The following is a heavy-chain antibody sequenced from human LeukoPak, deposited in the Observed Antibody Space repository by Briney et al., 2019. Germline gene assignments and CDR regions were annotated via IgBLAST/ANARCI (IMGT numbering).Heavy chain of an antibody. J-gene: IGHJ4*02. D-gene: IGHD5-12*01. CDR2: IYYSGST. Sequence: SETLSVTCTVSGGSISSYYWSWIRQPRGKGLEWIGYIYYSGSTNYNPSLKSRVTISVDTSKNQFSLKLSSVTAADTAVYYCARDRGYDSPFDYWGQGTLVTVSS. CDR1: GGSISSYY. V-gene: IGHV4-59*01. CDR3: ARDRGYDSPFDY.